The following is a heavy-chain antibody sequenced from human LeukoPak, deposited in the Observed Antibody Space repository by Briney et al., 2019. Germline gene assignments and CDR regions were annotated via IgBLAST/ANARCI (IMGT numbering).Heavy chain of an antibody. CDR2: IRSKAYGGTT. CDR1: GFTFGDYA. J-gene: IGHJ6*02. Sequence: GGSLRLSCTASGFTFGDYAMSWVRQAPGKGLEWVGFIRSKAYGGTTEYAASVKGRFTISRDDSKSIAYLQMNSLKTEDTAVYYCTRDHKGYGDCWIYYYYYGMDVWGQGTTVTVSS. V-gene: IGHV3-49*04. D-gene: IGHD2-21*02. CDR3: TRDHKGYGDCWIYYYYYGMDV.